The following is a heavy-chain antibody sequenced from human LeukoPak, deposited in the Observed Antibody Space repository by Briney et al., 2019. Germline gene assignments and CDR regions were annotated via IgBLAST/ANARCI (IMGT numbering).Heavy chain of an antibody. J-gene: IGHJ4*02. D-gene: IGHD2-2*01. CDR3: ARDYCSSTSCYSDY. CDR2: FDPEDGET. CDR1: GYTLTELS. Sequence: GASVKVSCKVSGYTLTELSMHWVRQAPGKGLEWMGGFDPEDGETIYAQKFQGRITITRDTSASTAYMELSSLRSEDTAVYYCARDYCSSTSCYSDYWGQGTLVTVSS. V-gene: IGHV1-24*01.